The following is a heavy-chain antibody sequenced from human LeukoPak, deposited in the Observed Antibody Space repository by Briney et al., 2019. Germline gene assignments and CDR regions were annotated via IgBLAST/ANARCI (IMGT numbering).Heavy chain of an antibody. CDR3: ARGVSGSGTYSHFEY. Sequence: SETLSLTCAVYGGSFSGYYWSWIRQPPGKGLEWIGEINHSGSTNYNPSLKSRVTISVDTSKNQFSLKLSSVTAADTAVYYCARGVSGSGTYSHFEYWGQGILVTVSS. CDR1: GGSFSGYY. V-gene: IGHV4-34*01. D-gene: IGHD3-10*01. J-gene: IGHJ4*02. CDR2: INHSGST.